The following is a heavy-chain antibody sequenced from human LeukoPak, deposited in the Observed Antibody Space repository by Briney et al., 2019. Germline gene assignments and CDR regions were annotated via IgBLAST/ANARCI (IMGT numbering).Heavy chain of an antibody. D-gene: IGHD3-22*01. J-gene: IGHJ6*04. CDR2: ISSSSSTI. CDR1: GFTFSSYS. CDR3: ARSLIVVVPMDV. Sequence: GGSLRLSCAASGFTFSSYSMNWVRQAPGKGLEWVSYISSSSSTIYYADSVKGRFTISRDNAKNSLYLQMNSLRAEDTAVYYCARSLIVVVPMDVWGKGTTVTVSS. V-gene: IGHV3-48*04.